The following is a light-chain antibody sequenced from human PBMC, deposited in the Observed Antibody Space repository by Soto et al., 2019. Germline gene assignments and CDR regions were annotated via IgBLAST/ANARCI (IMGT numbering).Light chain of an antibody. Sequence: QSVLTQPPSASGSPGQSVTISCTGTSSDVGGYNYVSWYQQHPGKAPKLMIYEVSKRPSGVPDRFSGSKSGNTASLTVSGLQAEDEAYYYCNSYAGSNNWVFGGGTKVTVL. CDR3: NSYAGSNNWV. CDR2: EVS. CDR1: SSDVGGYNY. J-gene: IGLJ3*02. V-gene: IGLV2-8*01.